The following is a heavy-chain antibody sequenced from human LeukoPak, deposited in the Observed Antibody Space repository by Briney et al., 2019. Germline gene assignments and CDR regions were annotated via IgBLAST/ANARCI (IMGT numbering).Heavy chain of an antibody. Sequence: PGGSLRLSCAASGFTFSSYGMHWVRQAPGKGLEWVAFIRYDGSNKYYADSVKGRFTISRDNSKNTLYLQMNSLRAEDTAVYYCAKDAPFKLTIFGWDYFDYWGQGTLVTVSS. CDR3: AKDAPFKLTIFGWDYFDY. CDR2: IRYDGSNK. CDR1: GFTFSSYG. V-gene: IGHV3-30*02. D-gene: IGHD3-3*01. J-gene: IGHJ4*02.